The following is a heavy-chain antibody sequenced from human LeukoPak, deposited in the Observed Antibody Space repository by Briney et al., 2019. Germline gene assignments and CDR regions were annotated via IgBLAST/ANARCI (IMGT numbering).Heavy chain of an antibody. CDR3: AMIPDYDSSGYYGGDY. CDR1: GGSFSGYY. J-gene: IGHJ4*02. V-gene: IGHV4-34*01. Sequence: PSETLSLTCAVYGGSFSGYYWSWIRQPPGKGLEWIGEINHSGSTNYNPSLKSRVTISVDTSKNQFSLKLSSVTAADTAVYYCAMIPDYDSSGYYGGDYWGQGTLVTVSS. CDR2: INHSGST. D-gene: IGHD3-22*01.